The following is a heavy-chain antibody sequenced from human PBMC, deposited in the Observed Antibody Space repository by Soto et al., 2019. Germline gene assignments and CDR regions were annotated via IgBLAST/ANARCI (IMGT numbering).Heavy chain of an antibody. CDR2: IRKDGSEE. CDR3: ARWVSTFDY. D-gene: IGHD1-26*01. J-gene: IGHJ4*02. V-gene: IGHV3-7*05. CDR1: GFTFSNYW. Sequence: EVQLVESGGDLVQPGGSLRLSCAASGFTFSNYWMSWVRQAPGKGLEWVANIRKDGSEEYYVDSVKGRFTISRDNAKNSLFLHMNSLRAEDKAVYYCARWVSTFDYWGQGALVTVSS.